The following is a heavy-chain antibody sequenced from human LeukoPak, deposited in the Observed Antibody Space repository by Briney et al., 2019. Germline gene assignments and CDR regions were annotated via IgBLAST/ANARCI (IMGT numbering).Heavy chain of an antibody. V-gene: IGHV1-2*02. J-gene: IGHJ4*02. Sequence: ASVKVSCKASGYTFTGYYMHWVRQAPGQGLEWMGWINPNSGGTNYAQNFQGRVTMTRDTSISTAYMELIRLKSDDTAVYFCAREYYYGSGNYYNRIDYWGQGTLVTVSS. CDR3: AREYYYGSGNYYNRIDY. D-gene: IGHD3-10*01. CDR2: INPNSGGT. CDR1: GYTFTGYY.